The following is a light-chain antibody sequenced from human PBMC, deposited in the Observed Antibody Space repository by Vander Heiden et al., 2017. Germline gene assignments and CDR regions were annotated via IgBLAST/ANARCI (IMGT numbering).Light chain of an antibody. CDR3: QQSYSTLWT. J-gene: IGKJ1*01. CDR1: KSISSY. V-gene: IGKV1-39*01. CDR2: AAS. Sequence: DIQMTQSPSSLSASVGGRVTITCRPTKSISSYLDWYQQKPGKAPKLLIDAASSLQSGVPSRFSGRGSGTDFTLTISSLQAEDVATYYCQQSYSTLWTFGQGTKVEIK.